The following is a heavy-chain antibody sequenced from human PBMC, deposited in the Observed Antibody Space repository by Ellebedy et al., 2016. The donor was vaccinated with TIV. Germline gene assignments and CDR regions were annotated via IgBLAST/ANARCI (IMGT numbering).Heavy chain of an antibody. V-gene: IGHV3-74*01. CDR3: AREQPLGIENFDY. CDR2: IHSDGSST. Sequence: PGGSLRLSCAASGFTFSSYWMHWVRQAPGKGLVWVSRIHSDGSSTSYAYSVKGRFTISRDNAKNTLYLQMNSLRPEDTAVYYCAREQPLGIENFDYWGQGTLVTVSS. J-gene: IGHJ4*02. CDR1: GFTFSSYW. D-gene: IGHD7-27*01.